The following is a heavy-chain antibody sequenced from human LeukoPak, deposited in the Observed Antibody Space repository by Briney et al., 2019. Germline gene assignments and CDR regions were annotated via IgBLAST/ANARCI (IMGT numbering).Heavy chain of an antibody. V-gene: IGHV1-2*04. CDR3: ARALRDSSGYYLYFFYGMDV. CDR1: GYTFTHYY. Sequence: ASVKVSCKASGYTFTHYYMHWVRQAPGQGLEWMGWINPNSGGTNYAQKFQGWVTMTRDTSINTSYMELSRLRSDDTAVYYCARALRDSSGYYLYFFYGMDVWGQGTTVTVSS. J-gene: IGHJ6*02. D-gene: IGHD3-22*01. CDR2: INPNSGGT.